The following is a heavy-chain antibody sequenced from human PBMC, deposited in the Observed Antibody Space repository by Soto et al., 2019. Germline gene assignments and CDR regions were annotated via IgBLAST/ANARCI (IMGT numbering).Heavy chain of an antibody. Sequence: TSETLSLTCTVSGGSVRSISYYWGWVRQPPGKGLEWIGSVYYSGSTYYNPSLESRVTISVDKSKNQFSLKLMSLSAADTAVYYCGRLEGLATISYYFDYWGQGALVTVSS. D-gene: IGHD3-9*01. CDR2: VYYSGST. CDR1: GGSVRSISYY. CDR3: GRLEGLATISYYFDY. J-gene: IGHJ4*02. V-gene: IGHV4-39*01.